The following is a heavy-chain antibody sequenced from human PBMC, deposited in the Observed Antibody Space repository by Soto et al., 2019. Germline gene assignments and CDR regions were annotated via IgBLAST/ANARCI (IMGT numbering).Heavy chain of an antibody. D-gene: IGHD3-9*01. J-gene: IGHJ4*02. CDR2: TNEDGGYT. CDR3: SRGNRDWSGIDF. Sequence: EVQLVESGGGLVQPGGSLRLSCTASEFSFSGYWKHWFRQATGKGLVCVSRTNEDGGYTDYADSVKGRFTISRDNAKNTLFLQMNSLRVDDSAVYYCSRGNRDWSGIDFWGQGTLVTVS. CDR1: EFSFSGYW. V-gene: IGHV3-74*01.